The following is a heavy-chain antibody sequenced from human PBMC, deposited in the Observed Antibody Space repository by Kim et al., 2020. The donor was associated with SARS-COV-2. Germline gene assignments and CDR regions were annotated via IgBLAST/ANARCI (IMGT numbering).Heavy chain of an antibody. CDR2: INHSGST. Sequence: SETLSLTCAVYGGSFSGYYWSWIRQPPGKGLEWIGEINHSGSTNYNPPLKSRVTISVDTSKNQFSLKLSSVTAADTAVYYCARGPIAAAGDYWGQGTLVTVSS. J-gene: IGHJ4*02. D-gene: IGHD6-13*01. CDR1: GGSFSGYY. V-gene: IGHV4-34*01. CDR3: ARGPIAAAGDY.